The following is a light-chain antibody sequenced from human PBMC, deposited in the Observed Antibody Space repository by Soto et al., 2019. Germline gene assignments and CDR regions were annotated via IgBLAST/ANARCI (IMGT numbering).Light chain of an antibody. Sequence: QSVRTQPRSVSGSPGQSVTISCTGTSSDVGGYNYVSWYQQHPGKAPKPMIYDVSKRPSGVPDRFSGSKSGNTASLTISGLQAEDEADYYCCSYAGSYTPYYVFGTGTKVTVL. CDR2: DVS. J-gene: IGLJ1*01. V-gene: IGLV2-11*01. CDR1: SSDVGGYNY. CDR3: CSYAGSYTPYYV.